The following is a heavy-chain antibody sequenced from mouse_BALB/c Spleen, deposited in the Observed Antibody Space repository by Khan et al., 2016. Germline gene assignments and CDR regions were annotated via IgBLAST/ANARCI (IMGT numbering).Heavy chain of an antibody. V-gene: IGHV4-1*02. CDR2: INPDSSTI. Sequence: EVKLLESGGGLVQPGGSLKLSCAASGFDFSRYWMSWVRQDPGKGLEWIGEINPDSSTINYTPSLKDKFIISRDNAKNTLYLQMSKVRSEDTALYYCTRLYYYGTSDYWGQGTTLTVSS. D-gene: IGHD1-1*01. J-gene: IGHJ2*01. CDR3: TRLYYYGTSDY. CDR1: GFDFSRYW.